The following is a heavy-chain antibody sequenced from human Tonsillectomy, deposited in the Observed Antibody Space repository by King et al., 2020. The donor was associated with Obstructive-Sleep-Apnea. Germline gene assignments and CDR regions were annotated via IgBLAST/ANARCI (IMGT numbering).Heavy chain of an antibody. CDR3: ASEGLPNAHDY. CDR2: IIPILGIA. CDR1: GGTFSSYA. D-gene: IGHD4/OR15-4a*01. V-gene: IGHV1-69*04. J-gene: IGHJ4*02. Sequence: VQLVQSGAEVKKPGSSVKVSCKASGGTFSSYAISWVRQAPGQGLEWMGRIIPILGIANYAQKFQGRVTITADKSTSTAYMELSSLRSEDTAVYYCASEGLPNAHDYWGQGTLVTVSS.